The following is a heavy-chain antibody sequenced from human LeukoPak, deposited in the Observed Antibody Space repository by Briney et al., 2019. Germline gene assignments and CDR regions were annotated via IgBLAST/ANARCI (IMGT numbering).Heavy chain of an antibody. J-gene: IGHJ6*03. V-gene: IGHV7-4-1*02. Sequence: GASVKVSCKASGYTFISYAMNWVRQAPGQGLEWMGWINTNTGNPTYAQGFTGRFVFSLDTSASTTYLQISSLKAEDTAVYYCARSYDFWSSYYYYYYYMDVWGKGTTVTVSS. CDR2: INTNTGNP. D-gene: IGHD3-3*01. CDR1: GYTFISYA. CDR3: ARSYDFWSSYYYYYYYMDV.